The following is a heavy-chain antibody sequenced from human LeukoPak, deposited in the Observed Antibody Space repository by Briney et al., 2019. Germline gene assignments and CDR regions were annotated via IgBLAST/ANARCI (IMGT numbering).Heavy chain of an antibody. CDR1: GGSISSSSYY. Sequence: SETLSLTCTVSGGSISSSSYYWGWIRQPPGKGLEWIGSIYYSGSTYYNPSRKSRVTISVDTSKNQFSLKLSSVTAADTAVYYCARSAINSSFDAFDIWGQGTMVTVSS. D-gene: IGHD6-13*01. CDR3: ARSAINSSFDAFDI. V-gene: IGHV4-39*01. CDR2: IYYSGST. J-gene: IGHJ3*02.